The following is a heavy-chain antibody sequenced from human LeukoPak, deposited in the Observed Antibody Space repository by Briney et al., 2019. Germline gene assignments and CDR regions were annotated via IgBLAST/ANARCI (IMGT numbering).Heavy chain of an antibody. D-gene: IGHD2-15*01. Sequence: ASVKVSCKASEYTFTDYYMHWVRQAPGQGLEWMGWINPNSGGIDYAQKLQGRVTMTTDTSTSTAYMELRSLRSDDTAVYYCARNRFGDFHPDRYCSGGSCYSWFDPWGQGTLVTVSS. CDR1: EYTFTDYY. V-gene: IGHV1-2*02. J-gene: IGHJ5*02. CDR2: INPNSGGI. CDR3: ARNRFGDFHPDRYCSGGSCYSWFDP.